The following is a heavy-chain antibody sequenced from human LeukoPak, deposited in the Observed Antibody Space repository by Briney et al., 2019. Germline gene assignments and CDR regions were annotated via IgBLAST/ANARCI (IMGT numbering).Heavy chain of an antibody. CDR3: ARGGGSEMDV. CDR1: GFTFSSYA. Sequence: GGSLRLSCAASGFTFSSYAMHWVRQAPGKGLEWVAVISYDGSNKYYADSVKGRFTISRDNSKNTLYLQMNSLRAEDTAVYYCARGGGSEMDVWGKGTTVTVSS. J-gene: IGHJ6*04. CDR2: ISYDGSNK. D-gene: IGHD1-26*01. V-gene: IGHV3-30*04.